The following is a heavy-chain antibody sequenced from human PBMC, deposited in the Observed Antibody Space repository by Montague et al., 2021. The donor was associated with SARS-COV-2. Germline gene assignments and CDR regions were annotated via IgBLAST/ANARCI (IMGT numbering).Heavy chain of an antibody. CDR2: IYYSGST. J-gene: IGHJ6*02. V-gene: IGHV4-39*07. CDR3: ARVGRQQLVRLSGMDV. D-gene: IGHD6-13*01. Sequence: SETLSLTCTVSRGSISSSSYYWGWIRQPPGKGLKWIGSIYYSGSTYYNPSLKSRVTISVDTSKNQFSLKLSSVTAADTAVYYCARVGRQQLVRLSGMDVWGQGTTVTVSS. CDR1: RGSISSSSYY.